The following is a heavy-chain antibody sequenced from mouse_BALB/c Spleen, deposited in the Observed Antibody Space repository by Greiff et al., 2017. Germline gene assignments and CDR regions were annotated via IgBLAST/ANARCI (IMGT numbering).Heavy chain of an antibody. CDR2: INPSDGRT. Sequence: QVQLQQPGADLVKPGASVKLSCKASGYTFSSYWMHWVKQRPGQGLEWIGEINPSDGRTNYNEKFKSKATLTVDNSSRTAYMQLSSLTSEDSAVYYCARKGDGNSVWFAYWGQGTLVTVSA. V-gene: IGHV1S81*02. CDR3: ARKGDGNSVWFAY. J-gene: IGHJ3*01. CDR1: GYTFSSYW. D-gene: IGHD2-1*01.